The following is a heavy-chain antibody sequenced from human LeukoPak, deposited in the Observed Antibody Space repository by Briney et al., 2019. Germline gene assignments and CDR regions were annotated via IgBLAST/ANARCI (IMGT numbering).Heavy chain of an antibody. Sequence: HPGGYLRLSCAASGFTFSSYAMSWVRQAPGKGLEWVSAISGSGGSTYYADSVKGRFTISRDNSKNTLYLQMNSLRAEDTAVYYCAKDIHYYDSSGYYYVPYYFDYWGQGTLVTVSS. V-gene: IGHV3-23*01. J-gene: IGHJ4*02. CDR2: ISGSGGST. CDR1: GFTFSSYA. D-gene: IGHD3-22*01. CDR3: AKDIHYYDSSGYYYVPYYFDY.